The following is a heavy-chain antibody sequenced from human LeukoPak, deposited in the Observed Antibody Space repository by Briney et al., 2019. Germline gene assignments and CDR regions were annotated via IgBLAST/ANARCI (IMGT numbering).Heavy chain of an antibody. CDR3: ARTAGRAPYYFDY. Sequence: SETLSLTCTVSGGSISSFYWSWIRQPPGKGLEWIGYIYYTGSTNYNSSLKSRVTMSVDTSKNQFSLKLSSVTALDTAVYYCARTAGRAPYYFDYWGQGTLVTVSS. CDR2: IYYTGST. V-gene: IGHV4-59*12. D-gene: IGHD6-13*01. J-gene: IGHJ4*02. CDR1: GGSISSFY.